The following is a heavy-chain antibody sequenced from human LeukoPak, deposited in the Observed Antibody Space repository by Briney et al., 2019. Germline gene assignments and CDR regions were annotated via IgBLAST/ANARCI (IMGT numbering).Heavy chain of an antibody. J-gene: IGHJ3*02. CDR1: GLSITSAYSISGGYY. D-gene: IGHD1-26*01. CDR2: IYHDGST. Sequence: SETLSLTCDVSGLSITSAYSISGGYYWGCLRQPPGKGLEWIGSIYHDGSTYYNPSLKSRVTISVDTSDNLFSLNLSSVTAADTAVYFCARTSRSGRAGGPFDIWGLGTMVTVSS. CDR3: ARTSRSGRAGGPFDI. V-gene: IGHV4-38-2*01.